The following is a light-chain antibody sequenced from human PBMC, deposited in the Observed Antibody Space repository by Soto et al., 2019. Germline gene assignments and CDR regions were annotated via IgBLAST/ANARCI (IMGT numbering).Light chain of an antibody. CDR2: DVS. CDR1: QSVNSY. J-gene: IGKJ1*01. CDR3: QQRSNWPRT. V-gene: IGKV3-11*01. Sequence: EIVLTQSPATLSLSPGERATLSCRASQSVNSYLAWYQQKPGQAPRLLIYDVSNRATGIPARFSGSGSGTDFTLTISSLEPEDFAVYYCQQRSNWPRTFGQGTKVEVK.